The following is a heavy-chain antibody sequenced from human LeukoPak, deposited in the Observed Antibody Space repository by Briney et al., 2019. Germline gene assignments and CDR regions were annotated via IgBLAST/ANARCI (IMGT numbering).Heavy chain of an antibody. J-gene: IGHJ6*02. Sequence: PGRSLRLSCAASGFTFSSYAMHWVRQAPGKGLEWVAVISYDGSNKYYADSVKGRFTISRDNSKDTLYLQMNSLRAEDTAVYYCAGDILTGRRYYYYGMDVWGQGTTVTVSS. CDR3: AGDILTGRRYYYYGMDV. D-gene: IGHD3-9*01. CDR1: GFTFSSYA. V-gene: IGHV3-30-3*01. CDR2: ISYDGSNK.